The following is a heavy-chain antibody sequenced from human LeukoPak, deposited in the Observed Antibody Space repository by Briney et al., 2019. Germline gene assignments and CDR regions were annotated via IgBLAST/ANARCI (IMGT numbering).Heavy chain of an antibody. CDR1: GGTISSYY. D-gene: IGHD3-16*01. J-gene: IGHJ5*02. V-gene: IGHV4-59*01. CDR2: IYYSGST. Sequence: SETLSLTCTVSGGTISSYYWSWIRQPPGKGLEWIGYIYYSGSTNYNPSLKSRVTISVDTSKNQFSLKLSSVTVADTAVYYCARDQGGTWGQGTLVTVSS. CDR3: ARDQGGT.